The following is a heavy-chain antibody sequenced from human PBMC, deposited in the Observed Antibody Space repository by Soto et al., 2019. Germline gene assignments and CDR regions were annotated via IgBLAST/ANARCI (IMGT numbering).Heavy chain of an antibody. V-gene: IGHV3-23*01. CDR3: AKDPLGDYTINWFDP. Sequence: EVQLLESGGGLVQPGGSLRLSCAASGFTFSSYAMSWVRQAPGKGLEWVSAISGSGGSTYYADSVKGRFTISRDNSKNTLYLQMDSLRAEDTAVYYCAKDPLGDYTINWFDPWGQGTLVTVSS. CDR1: GFTFSSYA. CDR2: ISGSGGST. J-gene: IGHJ5*02. D-gene: IGHD4-17*01.